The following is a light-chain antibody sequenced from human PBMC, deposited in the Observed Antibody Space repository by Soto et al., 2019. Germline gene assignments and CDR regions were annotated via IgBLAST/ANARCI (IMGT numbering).Light chain of an antibody. CDR1: QSVDSY. Sequence: EIVLTQSPATLSLSPGERATLSCRASQSVDSYLAWYQHKPGQAPRLLIYDASNRATDIPARFSGSGSGTDFTLNIRGLEREDCAVYYCQQHGNWPPAWTFGQGNKVEIK. CDR3: QQHGNWPPAWT. V-gene: IGKV3-11*01. CDR2: DAS. J-gene: IGKJ1*01.